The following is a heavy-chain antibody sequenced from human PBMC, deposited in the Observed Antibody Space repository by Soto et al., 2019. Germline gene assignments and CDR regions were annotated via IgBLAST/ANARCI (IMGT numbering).Heavy chain of an antibody. D-gene: IGHD2-15*01. V-gene: IGHV2-5*02. Sequence: QITLKESGPTLVKPTQTLTLTCTFSGFSLRISGVGVGWIRQPPGKALEWLALIYWDNDKRYSPSLKSRLTITKDTTKNQVVLTMTNMYPVDTATYYCAHSATVSDAFDIWGQGTMVTGSS. CDR1: GFSLRISGVG. J-gene: IGHJ3*02. CDR3: AHSATVSDAFDI. CDR2: IYWDNDK.